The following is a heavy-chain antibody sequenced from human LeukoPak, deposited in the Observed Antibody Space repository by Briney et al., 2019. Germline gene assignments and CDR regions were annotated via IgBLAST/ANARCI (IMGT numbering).Heavy chain of an antibody. CDR3: ARGTPQGKIQPIDY. CDR2: IRYDGSETYDGRNK. D-gene: IGHD5-18*01. V-gene: IGHV3-30*19. Sequence: GGSLKLSCVASGFSFSNYGIHWVRQAPGKGLEGVAFIRYDGSETYDGRNKNYADSVKGRFSISRDNSKNTVYLQMNGLRSDDTAVYYCARGTPQGKIQPIDYWGQGTLVTVSS. CDR1: GFSFSNYG. J-gene: IGHJ4*02.